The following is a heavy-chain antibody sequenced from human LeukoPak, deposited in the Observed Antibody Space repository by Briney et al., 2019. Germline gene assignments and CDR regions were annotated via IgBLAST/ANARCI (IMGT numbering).Heavy chain of an antibody. CDR3: ASQKEPATSFDY. J-gene: IGHJ4*02. CDR1: GFTFSNYG. CDR2: IRYDGSNI. D-gene: IGHD1-14*01. Sequence: PGGSLRLSCAASGFTFSNYGMHWVRQAPGKGLEWVAFIRYDGSNIHYADSVKGRFTISRDNSKNTLCLQMNSLRAEDTAVYYCASQKEPATSFDYWGQGTLVTVSS. V-gene: IGHV3-30*02.